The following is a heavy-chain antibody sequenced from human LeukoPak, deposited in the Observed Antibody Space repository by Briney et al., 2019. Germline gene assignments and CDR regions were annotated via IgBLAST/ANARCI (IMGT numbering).Heavy chain of an antibody. CDR3: ASGAFGGRDAFDI. J-gene: IGHJ3*02. CDR2: IYTSGST. CDR1: GGSISCGRYY. V-gene: IGHV4-61*02. D-gene: IGHD3-10*01. Sequence: SQTLSLTCTVSGGSISCGRYYWSWLRQPAGKGLEGIGRIYTSGSTNYNPSLKSRVTISVDTSKNQFSLKLSSVTAADTAVYYCASGAFGGRDAFDIWGQGTMVTVSS.